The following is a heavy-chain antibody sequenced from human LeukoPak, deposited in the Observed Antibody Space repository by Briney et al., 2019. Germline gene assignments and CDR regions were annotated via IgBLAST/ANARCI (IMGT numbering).Heavy chain of an antibody. Sequence: PSETLSLTCTVSGGSISSGGYYWSWIRQHPGKGLEWIGYIYYSGSTYYNPSLKSRVTISVDTSKNQFSLKLSSVTAADTAVYHCASSMVVTAIFVWGQGTLVTVSS. CDR2: IYYSGST. J-gene: IGHJ4*02. CDR1: GGSISSGGYY. V-gene: IGHV4-31*03. CDR3: ASSMVVTAIFV. D-gene: IGHD2-21*02.